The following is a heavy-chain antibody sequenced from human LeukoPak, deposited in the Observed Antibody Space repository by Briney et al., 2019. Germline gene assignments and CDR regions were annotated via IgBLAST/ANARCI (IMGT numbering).Heavy chain of an antibody. CDR1: GGSISSGGYS. V-gene: IGHV4-30-4*07. CDR2: IYYSGST. CDR3: ALGTGWFDP. J-gene: IGHJ5*02. D-gene: IGHD2-8*02. Sequence: PSQTLSLTCAVSGGSISSGGYSWSWIRQPPGKGLECIGYIYYSGSTYYNPSLKSRLTISVDTSKNQFSLKLSSVTAADTAVYYCALGTGWFDPWGQGTLVTVSS.